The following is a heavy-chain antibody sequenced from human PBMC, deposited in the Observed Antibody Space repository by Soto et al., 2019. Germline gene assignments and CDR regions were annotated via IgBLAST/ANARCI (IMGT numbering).Heavy chain of an antibody. J-gene: IGHJ5*02. CDR1: GYTFTRYT. CDR3: ARRIAPGQLDP. V-gene: IGHV1-3*01. D-gene: IGHD5-18*01. Sequence: ASVKVSCKASGYTFTRYTMNWVRQAPGQRLEWMGWINPDNGNTKSSQKFQDRVIITRDTSASTAYMDLSSLRSEDTAVYYCARRIAPGQLDPWDPGPLVTLFS. CDR2: INPDNGNT.